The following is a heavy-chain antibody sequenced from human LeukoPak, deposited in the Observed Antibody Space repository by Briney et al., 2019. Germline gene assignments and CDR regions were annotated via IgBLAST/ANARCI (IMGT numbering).Heavy chain of an antibody. J-gene: IGHJ4*02. CDR3: ARIPGVPAW. V-gene: IGHV3-7*01. CDR2: IKQDGSEK. CDR1: GFTFSSYS. D-gene: IGHD2-2*01. Sequence: TGGSLRLSCAASGFTFSSYSMSWVRQAPGKGLEWVANIKQDGSEKYYVDSVKGRFTISRDNAKNSLYLQMNSLRAEDTAVYYCARIPGVPAWWGQGTLVTVSS.